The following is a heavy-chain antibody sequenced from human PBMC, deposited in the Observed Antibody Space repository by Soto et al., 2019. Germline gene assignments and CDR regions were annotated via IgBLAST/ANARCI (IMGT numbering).Heavy chain of an antibody. CDR3: TTDKWTVYYDSSGYPY. D-gene: IGHD3-22*01. CDR1: GFTFSNAW. Sequence: GSLRLSCAASGFTFSNAWMSWVRQAPGKGLEWVGRIKSKTDGGTTDYAAPVKGRFTISRDGSKNTLYLQMNSLKTEDTAVYYCTTDKWTVYYDSSGYPYWGQGTLVTVSS. CDR2: IKSKTDGGTT. J-gene: IGHJ4*02. V-gene: IGHV3-15*01.